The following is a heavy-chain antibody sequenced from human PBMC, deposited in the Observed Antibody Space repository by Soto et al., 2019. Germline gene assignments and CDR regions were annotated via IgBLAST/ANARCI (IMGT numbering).Heavy chain of an antibody. D-gene: IGHD2-21*02. CDR1: GVSISNYY. Sequence: PSETLSLTCTVSGVSISNYYWSWVRQPPGKGLEWIGSIYYSGSTYYNPSLKSRVTISVDTSKNQFSLKLSSVTAADTAVYYCARRAIVVVTASNWYFDLWGRGTLVTVS. CDR3: ARRAIVVVTASNWYFDL. J-gene: IGHJ2*01. CDR2: IYYSGST. V-gene: IGHV4-59*05.